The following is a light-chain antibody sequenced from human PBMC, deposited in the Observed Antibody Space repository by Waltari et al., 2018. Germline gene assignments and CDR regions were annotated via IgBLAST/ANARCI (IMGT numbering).Light chain of an antibody. Sequence: QLVLTQSPSASASLGASVTLTCTLDSGHSSNIVAWLQQQPEEGPRYLMTISSDGSHSKGDEIPDRFSGSSSGAERYLTISSVQSEDEADYYCQTGGHGTWVFGGGTKLTVL. V-gene: IGLV4-69*01. CDR1: SGHSSNI. J-gene: IGLJ3*02. CDR2: ISSDGSH. CDR3: QTGGHGTWV.